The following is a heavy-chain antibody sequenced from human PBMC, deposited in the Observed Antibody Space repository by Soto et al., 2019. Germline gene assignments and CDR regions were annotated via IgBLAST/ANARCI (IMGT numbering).Heavy chain of an antibody. J-gene: IGHJ4*02. CDR3: ANWNYFGDF. D-gene: IGHD1-7*01. V-gene: IGHV3-30*18. CDR1: GFTFRSYA. Sequence: GGSLRLSCIASGFTFRSYAMHWVRQAPGKGLEWVALISHYGSETYYVDSVKGRFTISRDNSKNTLYLQMDSLKTEDTAMYYCANWNYFGDFWGQGTLVTVSS. CDR2: ISHYGSET.